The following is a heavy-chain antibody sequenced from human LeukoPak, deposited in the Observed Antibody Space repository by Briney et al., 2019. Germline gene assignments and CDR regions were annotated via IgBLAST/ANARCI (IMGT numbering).Heavy chain of an antibody. CDR3: ARERDDYYFDY. D-gene: IGHD3-3*01. Sequence: GESLRLSCAASGFTFSGYEMNWVRQAPGKGLECVSYISRSGTIISYASSVKGRFTISRHNAKNSLYLQMNSLRAEDTAVYYCARERDDYYFDYWGQGTLVTVSS. CDR1: GFTFSGYE. CDR2: ISRSGTII. V-gene: IGHV3-48*03. J-gene: IGHJ4*02.